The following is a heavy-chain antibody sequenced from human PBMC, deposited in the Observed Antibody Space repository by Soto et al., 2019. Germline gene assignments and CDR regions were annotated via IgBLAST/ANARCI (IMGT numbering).Heavy chain of an antibody. D-gene: IGHD4-17*01. CDR3: AGIPLTTGDAFDI. CDR2: ISSSSSYT. V-gene: IGHV3-11*03. Sequence: GGSLRLSCAASGFTFSDYYMSWIRQAPGKGLEWVSYISSSSSYTNYADSVEGRFTISRDNAKNSLYLQMNSLRAEDTAVYYCAGIPLTTGDAFDIWGQGTMVTVSS. CDR1: GFTFSDYY. J-gene: IGHJ3*02.